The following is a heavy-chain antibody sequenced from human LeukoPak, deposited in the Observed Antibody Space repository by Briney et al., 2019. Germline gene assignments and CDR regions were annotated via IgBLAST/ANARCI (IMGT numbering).Heavy chain of an antibody. V-gene: IGHV3-23*01. Sequence: GGSLRLSCAASGFTFSSYAMSWVRQAPGKGLEWVSAISGSGGSTYYADSVEGRFTISRDNSKNTLYLQMNSLRAEDTAVYYCAREATGIVGATGENYWGQGTLVTVSS. CDR1: GFTFSSYA. D-gene: IGHD1-26*01. J-gene: IGHJ4*02. CDR2: ISGSGGST. CDR3: AREATGIVGATGENY.